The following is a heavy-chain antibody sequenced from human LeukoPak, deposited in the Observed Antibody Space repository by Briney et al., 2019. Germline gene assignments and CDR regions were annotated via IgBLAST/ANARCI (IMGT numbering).Heavy chain of an antibody. CDR1: GGSFSGYY. V-gene: IGHV4-34*01. Sequence: KPSETLSLTCAVYGGSFSGYYWSWIRQPPGKGLEWIGEISHSGSTNYNPSLKSRVTISVDTSKNQFSLKLRSVTAADTAVYYCAKTYYDSSGYHFDNWGQGTLVTVSS. J-gene: IGHJ4*02. CDR3: AKTYYDSSGYHFDN. D-gene: IGHD3-22*01. CDR2: ISHSGST.